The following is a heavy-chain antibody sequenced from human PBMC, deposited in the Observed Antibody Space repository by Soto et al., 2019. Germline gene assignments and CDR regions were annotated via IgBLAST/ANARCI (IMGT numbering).Heavy chain of an antibody. J-gene: IGHJ3*02. CDR2: ISGSGGRT. Sequence: GGALRVSCVASGFPCISYAMSWVRQTPGKGLEWVSGISGSGGRTYYADSVKGRFTISRDNSNNTLSLQMHILRVEDTAVYFCAKGGYYSLFDIWGQGTMVTVSS. CDR3: AKGGYYSLFDI. D-gene: IGHD3-16*01. CDR1: GFPCISYA. V-gene: IGHV3-23*01.